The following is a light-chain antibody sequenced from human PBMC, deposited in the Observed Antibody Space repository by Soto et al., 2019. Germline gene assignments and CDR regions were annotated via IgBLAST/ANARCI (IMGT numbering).Light chain of an antibody. Sequence: IQMTQSPSSLSASLVDRVTMTCRASQSISSYLNWYQQNPGKAPKLLIYAASSLQSGVPSRFTGSGSGTDFTLTISSLQPEDFATYYCQQSYSTPLTFGPGTKVDIK. CDR1: QSISSY. CDR3: QQSYSTPLT. CDR2: AAS. J-gene: IGKJ1*01. V-gene: IGKV1-39*01.